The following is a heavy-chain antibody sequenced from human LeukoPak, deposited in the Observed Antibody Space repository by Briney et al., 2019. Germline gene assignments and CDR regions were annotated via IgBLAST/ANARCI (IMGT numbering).Heavy chain of an antibody. CDR2: MKPDGIDK. D-gene: IGHD5-24*01. J-gene: IGHJ3*02. Sequence: PGGSLRLSCVGSGFTFRSHWVNWVRQSPGKGLEWVANMKPDGIDKYYLDSARGRFTVSRDNAQNSAFLQMNSLRVEDTAIYYCATISAQTFDIWGQGTLVSVSS. CDR3: ATISAQTFDI. V-gene: IGHV3-7*01. CDR1: GFTFRSHW.